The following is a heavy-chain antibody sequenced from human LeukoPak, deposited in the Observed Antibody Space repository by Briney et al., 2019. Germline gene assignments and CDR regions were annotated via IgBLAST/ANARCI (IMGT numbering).Heavy chain of an antibody. CDR3: ARPSGSYRAEYFQH. CDR1: GDSISSTSYY. J-gene: IGHJ1*01. D-gene: IGHD1-26*01. V-gene: IGHV4-39*01. CDR2: TYYSGRT. Sequence: PSETLSLTCTVSGDSISSTSYYWGWIRQPPGKGLEWIGTTYYSGRTYYNPSLKSRVTIFVDTAKNQVSLKLSSVTAADTAVYYCARPSGSYRAEYFQHWGQGTLVTVSP.